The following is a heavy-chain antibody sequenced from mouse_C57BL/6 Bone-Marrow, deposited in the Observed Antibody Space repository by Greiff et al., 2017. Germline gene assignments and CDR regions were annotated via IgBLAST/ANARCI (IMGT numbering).Heavy chain of an antibody. Sequence: QVQLQQPGAELVKPGASVKLSCKASGYTFTSYWMQWVKQRPGQGLEWIGEIDPSDSYTNYNQKFKGKATLTVDTSSSTAYMQLSSLTSEDSAVYYCATTDYYGTRGYWGQGTSVTVSS. CDR3: ATTDYYGTRGY. V-gene: IGHV1-50*01. J-gene: IGHJ4*01. D-gene: IGHD1-1*01. CDR1: GYTFTSYW. CDR2: IDPSDSYT.